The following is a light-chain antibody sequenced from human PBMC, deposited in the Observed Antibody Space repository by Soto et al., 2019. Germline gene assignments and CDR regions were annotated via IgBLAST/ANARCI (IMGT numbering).Light chain of an antibody. CDR1: QSVSSY. V-gene: IGKV3-11*01. Sequence: EIVLTQSPATLSLPPGERATLSCRASQSVSSYLAWYQQKPGQAPRLLIYDASNRATGIPARFSGSGSGTDFTLTISSLEPEDFAVYYCQQRSVFGGGTKVDIK. CDR3: QQRSV. CDR2: DAS. J-gene: IGKJ4*02.